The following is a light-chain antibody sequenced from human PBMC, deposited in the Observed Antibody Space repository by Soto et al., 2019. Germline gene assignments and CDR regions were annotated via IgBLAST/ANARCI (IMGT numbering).Light chain of an antibody. J-gene: IGKJ4*01. Sequence: EVVMTQSPATLSLSPGERATLSCRASQSVSSNLAWYQQKPGQAPRLLIYGASTRATVIPARFSGSGSGTEFTLSISSLQSEDFAVYYRQQYNNWPLTFGGGTKVDIK. CDR1: QSVSSN. CDR2: GAS. CDR3: QQYNNWPLT. V-gene: IGKV3-15*01.